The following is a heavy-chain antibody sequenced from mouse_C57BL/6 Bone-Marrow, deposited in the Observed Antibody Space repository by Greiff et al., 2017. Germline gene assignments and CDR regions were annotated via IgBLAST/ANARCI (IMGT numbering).Heavy chain of an antibody. Sequence: QVQLKESGAELVMPGASVKLSCKASGYTFTSYWMHWVKPRPGQGLEWIGEIDPSDSYTNYNQKFKGKSTLTVDKSSSTAYMQLSSLTSEDSAVYYCAREGYYGSSEAMDYWGQGTSVTVSS. CDR2: IDPSDSYT. V-gene: IGHV1-69*01. CDR1: GYTFTSYW. D-gene: IGHD1-1*01. CDR3: AREGYYGSSEAMDY. J-gene: IGHJ4*01.